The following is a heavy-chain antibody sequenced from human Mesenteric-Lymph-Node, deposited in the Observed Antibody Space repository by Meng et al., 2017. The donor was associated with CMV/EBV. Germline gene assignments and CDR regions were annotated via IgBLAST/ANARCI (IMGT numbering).Heavy chain of an antibody. CDR2: ISSSGSTI. CDR1: GFTFSSYE. J-gene: IGHJ3*02. V-gene: IGHV3-48*03. CDR3: ARDQEPYCSSTSCFGAFDI. Sequence: LSLTCAASGFTFSSYEMNWVRQAPGEGLEWVSYISSSGSTIYYADSVKGRFTISRDNAKNSLYLQMNNLRAEDTAVYYCARDQEPYCSSTSCFGAFDIWGQGTMVTVSS. D-gene: IGHD2-2*01.